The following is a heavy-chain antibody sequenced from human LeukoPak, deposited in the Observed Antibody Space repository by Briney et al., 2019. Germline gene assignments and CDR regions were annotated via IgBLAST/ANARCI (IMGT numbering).Heavy chain of an antibody. CDR3: AGPTCLRGAYCNTNF. J-gene: IGHJ4*02. V-gene: IGHV3-23*01. Sequence: PGESLRLSCAASGFTFSSDAMSWVRQAPGKGLEWVSAISGSGGSTNYADSVKGRFTISRDNAKDSLYLQMNSLRAEDTAVYYCAGPTCLRGAYCNTNFWGEGTLVTVSS. CDR1: GFTFSSDA. D-gene: IGHD2/OR15-2a*01. CDR2: ISGSGGST.